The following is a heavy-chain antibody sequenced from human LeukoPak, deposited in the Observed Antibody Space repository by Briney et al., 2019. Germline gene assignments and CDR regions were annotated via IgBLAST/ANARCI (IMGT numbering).Heavy chain of an antibody. V-gene: IGHV1-3*01. D-gene: IGHD5-18*01. CDR1: GYTFTSYA. J-gene: IGHJ4*01. CDR2: INAGNGNT. CDR3: ARTPLQGGLPPFDY. Sequence: ASVKVSCKASGYTFTSYAMHWVRQAPGQRLEWMGWINAGNGNTKYSQKFQGRVTITRDTSASTAYMELSRLRSEDTAVYYCARTPLQGGLPPFDYWGQEPWSPSPQ.